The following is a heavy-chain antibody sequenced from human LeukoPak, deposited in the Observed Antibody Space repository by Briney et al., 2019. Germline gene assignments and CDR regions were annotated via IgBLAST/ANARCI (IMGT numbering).Heavy chain of an antibody. Sequence: PGGSLRLSCAASGFTFDDYGMSWVRQAPGKGLEWVSGINWNGGSTGYADSVKGRFTISRDNAKNSLYLQMNSLRAEDTAMYYCARDSRGYSYGPNTDYWGQGTLVAVSS. CDR3: ARDSRGYSYGPNTDY. CDR2: INWNGGST. D-gene: IGHD5-18*01. V-gene: IGHV3-20*04. J-gene: IGHJ4*02. CDR1: GFTFDDYG.